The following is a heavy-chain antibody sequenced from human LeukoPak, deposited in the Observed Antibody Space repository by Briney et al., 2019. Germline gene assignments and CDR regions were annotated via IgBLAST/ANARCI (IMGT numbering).Heavy chain of an antibody. J-gene: IGHJ6*01. V-gene: IGHV5-10-1*01. CDR2: IDPGDSYT. CDR1: GYSFTSYW. D-gene: IGHD1-26*01. Sequence: GESLKISCKGSGYSFTSYWIGWVRQMPGKGLEWMGMIDPGDSYTNYSPSFQGPVTISVDKSVTTAYLQWSSLKASDTAMYYCARHGAGGTYHYYYGMDVWGQGTTVTVSS. CDR3: ARHGAGGTYHYYYGMDV.